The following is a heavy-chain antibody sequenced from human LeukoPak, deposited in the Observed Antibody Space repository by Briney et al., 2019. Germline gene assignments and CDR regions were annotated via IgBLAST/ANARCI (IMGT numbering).Heavy chain of an antibody. J-gene: IGHJ4*02. D-gene: IGHD1-20*01. Sequence: GASVKVSCKASGYTFTSYGISWVRQAPGQGLEWMGWISAYNGNTNYAQKLQGRVTMTTDTSTSTAYMELRSLRSDDTAVYYCARDWYNWNDNPPSKSDYWGQGTLVTVSS. CDR1: GYTFTSYG. V-gene: IGHV1-18*01. CDR2: ISAYNGNT. CDR3: ARDWYNWNDNPPSKSDY.